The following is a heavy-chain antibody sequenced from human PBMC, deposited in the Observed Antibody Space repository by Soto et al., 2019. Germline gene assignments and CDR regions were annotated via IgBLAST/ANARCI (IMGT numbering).Heavy chain of an antibody. D-gene: IGHD6-13*01. CDR3: ARSPAGTPYYFDY. CDR2: IYHSGST. CDR1: GGSISSSNW. V-gene: IGHV4-4*02. Sequence: SETLSLTCAVSGGSISSSNWWSWVRQPPGKGLEWIGEIYHSGSTNYNPSLKSRVTISVDKSKNQFSLKLSSVTAADTAVYYCARSPAGTPYYFDYWGQGTLVTVSS. J-gene: IGHJ4*02.